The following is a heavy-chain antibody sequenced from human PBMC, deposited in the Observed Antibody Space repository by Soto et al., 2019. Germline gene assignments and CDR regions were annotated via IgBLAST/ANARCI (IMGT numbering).Heavy chain of an antibody. Sequence: GGSLRLSCAASGFTFNRYAMHWVRQAPGKGLEWVAVISYDGSNKYYADSVKGRFTISRDNSKNTLYPQMNSLRAEDTAVYYCARDLLAVAGNYYYYYCMDVWGQGTTVTVSS. CDR2: ISYDGSNK. CDR1: GFTFNRYA. J-gene: IGHJ6*02. D-gene: IGHD6-19*01. CDR3: ARDLLAVAGNYYYYYCMDV. V-gene: IGHV3-30-3*01.